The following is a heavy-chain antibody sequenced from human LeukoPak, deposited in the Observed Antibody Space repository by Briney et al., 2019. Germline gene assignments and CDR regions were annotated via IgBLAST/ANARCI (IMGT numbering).Heavy chain of an antibody. D-gene: IGHD6-25*01. CDR2: VYYGRSP. V-gene: IGHV4-39*02. CDR1: GDSISRSTYY. CDR3: AGSSGTGTFSY. J-gene: IGHJ4*02. Sequence: SETLSLTCTVSGDSISRSTYYWAWIRQPPGKGLEWIGSVYYGRSPYFNPSLESRATISVDTSKNHFSLKMSSVTAADTAVYYCAGSSGTGTFSYWGQGTLVTVSS.